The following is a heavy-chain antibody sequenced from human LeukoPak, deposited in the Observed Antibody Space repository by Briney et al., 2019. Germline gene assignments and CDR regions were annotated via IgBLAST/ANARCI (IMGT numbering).Heavy chain of an antibody. CDR1: GGSISSGVSY. CDR2: IYYSGSS. J-gene: IGHJ3*01. Sequence: SETLSLTCTVSGGSISSGVSYWSWIRQHPGKGLEWIAYIYYSGSSSYNPTLKSRVTISVDTSKNQFSLKLSSVTVADTAVYYCARDYRFDSGYDLLDAFDVWGQGTMVTVSS. CDR3: ARDYRFDSGYDLLDAFDV. D-gene: IGHD5-12*01. V-gene: IGHV4-31*03.